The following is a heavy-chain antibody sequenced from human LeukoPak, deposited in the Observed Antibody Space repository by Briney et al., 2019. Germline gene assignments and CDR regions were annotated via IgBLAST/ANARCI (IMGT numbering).Heavy chain of an antibody. CDR3: AKGEGYYYDSSGYYSSFDY. V-gene: IGHV3-23*01. CDR2: ISGSGGST. J-gene: IGHJ4*02. Sequence: PGGSLRLSCAASGFTSSSHAMSWVRQAPGKGLEWVSAISGSGGSTYYADSVKGRFTISRDNSKNTLYLQMNSLRVEDTAVYYCAKGEGYYYDSSGYYSSFDYWGQGTLVTVSS. D-gene: IGHD3-22*01. CDR1: GFTSSSHA.